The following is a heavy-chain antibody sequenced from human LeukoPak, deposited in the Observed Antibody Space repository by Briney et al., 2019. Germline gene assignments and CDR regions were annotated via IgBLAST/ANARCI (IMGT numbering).Heavy chain of an antibody. CDR1: GGSISSGGYY. CDR2: IYYSGST. CDR3: ARGPPGPGGVHPDDFDY. V-gene: IGHV4-31*03. D-gene: IGHD3-16*01. Sequence: SETLSLTCTVSGGSISSGGYYWSWIRQHPGKGLEWIGYIYYSGSTYYNPSLKSRVTISVDTSKNQFSLKLSSVTAADTAVYYCARGPPGPGGVHPDDFDYWGQGTLVTVSS. J-gene: IGHJ4*02.